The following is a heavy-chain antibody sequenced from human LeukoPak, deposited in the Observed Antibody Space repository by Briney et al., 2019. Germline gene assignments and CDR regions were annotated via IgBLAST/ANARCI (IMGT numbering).Heavy chain of an antibody. CDR2: IKQDGSER. J-gene: IGHJ4*02. V-gene: IGHV3-7*01. CDR1: GFTFSGFS. Sequence: GGSLRLSCAASGFTFSGFSMSWVRQGPTKGLEWVANIKQDGSERYYVDSVKGRFTISRDNAKNSLSLLMNNLRVEDTAVYYCARAGSHWHYVYWGQGTVVTVSS. D-gene: IGHD3-10*01. CDR3: ARAGSHWHYVY.